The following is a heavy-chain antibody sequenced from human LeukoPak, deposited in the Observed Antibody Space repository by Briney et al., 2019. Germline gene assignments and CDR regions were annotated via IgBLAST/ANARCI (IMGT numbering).Heavy chain of an antibody. J-gene: IGHJ4*02. CDR1: GDSVSSYY. Sequence: PSETLSLTCTVSGDSVSSYYWTWIRQSPGKGLEWIGDIYYTGITDSNPSLKSRVTISVDTSKNHFSLKMTSVTPADTAVYFCARRTPGFYDTSGFYNGYFDYWGQGTLVTVSS. CDR2: IYYTGIT. D-gene: IGHD3-22*01. V-gene: IGHV4-59*02. CDR3: ARRTPGFYDTSGFYNGYFDY.